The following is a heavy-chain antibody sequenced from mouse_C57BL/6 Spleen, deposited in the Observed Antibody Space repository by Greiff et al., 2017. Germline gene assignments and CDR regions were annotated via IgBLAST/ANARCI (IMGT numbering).Heavy chain of an antibody. D-gene: IGHD2-10*01. Sequence: VQLQQPGAELVKPGASVKLSCKASGYTFTSYWMQWVKQRPGQGLEWIGEIDPSDSYTNYNQKFKGKATLTVDTSSSTAYMQLSSLTSEDSAVYYCARGGSLQWYFDVWGTGTTVTVSS. CDR3: ARGGSLQWYFDV. CDR2: IDPSDSYT. V-gene: IGHV1-50*01. CDR1: GYTFTSYW. J-gene: IGHJ1*03.